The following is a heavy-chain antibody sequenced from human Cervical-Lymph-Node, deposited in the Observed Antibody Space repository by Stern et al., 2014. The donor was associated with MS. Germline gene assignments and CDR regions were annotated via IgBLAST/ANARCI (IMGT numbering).Heavy chain of an antibody. D-gene: IGHD1-1*01. Sequence: QVQLVQSGAEVRKPGASVKVSCKASGYTFTSFGISWVRRAPGQGLEFLGWISGYNGDTTYPQKFQGRVVLTTDTSTSIAYMDLTSLRPDDTAIYYCARGPYTNGYYFYGLDVWGQGTTVTVSS. J-gene: IGHJ6*02. CDR3: ARGPYTNGYYFYGLDV. CDR2: ISGYNGDT. V-gene: IGHV1-18*01. CDR1: GYTFTSFG.